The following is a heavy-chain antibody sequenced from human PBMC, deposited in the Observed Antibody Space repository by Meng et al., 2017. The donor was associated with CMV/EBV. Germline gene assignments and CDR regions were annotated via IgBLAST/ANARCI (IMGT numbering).Heavy chain of an antibody. CDR1: GFSLSTSGVG. D-gene: IGHD6-13*01. CDR3: ARIAAAGRFDY. J-gene: IGHJ4*02. V-gene: IGHV2-5*02. CDR2: IYWDDDK. Sequence: QITLKAFAPTLVKPTQPLTLTCTFSGFSLSTSGVGVGWIRQPPGKALEWLALIYWDDDKRYSPSLKSRLTITKDTSKNQVVLTMTNMDPVDTATYYCARIAAAGRFDYWGQGTLVTVSS.